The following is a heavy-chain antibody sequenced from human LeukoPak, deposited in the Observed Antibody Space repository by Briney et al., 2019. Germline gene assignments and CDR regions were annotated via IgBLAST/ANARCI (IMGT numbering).Heavy chain of an antibody. CDR3: ARQNGVATDPPFFDY. D-gene: IGHD5-12*01. J-gene: IGHJ4*02. CDR1: GYSFTSYW. CDR2: IYPGDSDT. Sequence: GESLKISRKGSGYSFTSYWIGWVRQMPGKGLEWMGIIYPGDSDTRYSPSFQGQVTISADKSISTAYLQWSSLKASDTAMYYCARQNGVATDPPFFDYWGQGTLVTVSS. V-gene: IGHV5-51*01.